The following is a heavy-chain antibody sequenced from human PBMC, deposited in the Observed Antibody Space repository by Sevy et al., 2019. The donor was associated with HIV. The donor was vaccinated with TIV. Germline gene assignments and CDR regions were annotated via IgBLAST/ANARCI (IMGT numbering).Heavy chain of an antibody. J-gene: IGHJ6*02. D-gene: IGHD6-6*01. V-gene: IGHV4-59*01. Sequence: SETLSLTCNVSGASLSNDYWGWIRQPPGKGLEWIGFTYNRGSTKYNPSLKSRVTISVDTSKNEFSLRLSSVTAADTAVYYCARSLGTSSAGYGMDVWGQGTRVTVSS. CDR3: ARSLGTSSAGYGMDV. CDR2: TYNRGST. CDR1: GASLSNDY.